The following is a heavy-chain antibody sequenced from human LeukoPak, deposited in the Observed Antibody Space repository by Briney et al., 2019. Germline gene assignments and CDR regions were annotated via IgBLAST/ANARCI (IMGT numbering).Heavy chain of an antibody. CDR1: GYTFTSYD. D-gene: IGHD3-22*01. CDR2: MNPNSGNT. V-gene: IGHV1-8*03. Sequence: ASVKVSCKASGYTFTSYDINWVRQATGQGLEWMGWMNPNSGNTGYAQKFQGRVTITRNTSISTAYMELSSLRSEDTAVYYCATPDYYDGSGYYDLDYWGQGTLVTVSS. J-gene: IGHJ4*02. CDR3: ATPDYYDGSGYYDLDY.